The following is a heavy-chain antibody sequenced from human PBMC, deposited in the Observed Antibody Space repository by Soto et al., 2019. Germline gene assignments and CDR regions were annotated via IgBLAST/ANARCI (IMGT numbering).Heavy chain of an antibody. CDR2: INSDGSST. V-gene: IGHV3-74*01. CDR1: GFTFSSYW. CDR3: ARALNYDFWSGYYYYYGMDV. Sequence: GGSLRLSCAASGFTFSSYWMHWVRQAPGKGLVWVSRINSDGSSTSYADSVKGRFTISRDNAKNTLYLQMNSLRAEDTAVYCCARALNYDFWSGYYYYYGMDVWGQGTTVTVSS. J-gene: IGHJ6*02. D-gene: IGHD3-3*01.